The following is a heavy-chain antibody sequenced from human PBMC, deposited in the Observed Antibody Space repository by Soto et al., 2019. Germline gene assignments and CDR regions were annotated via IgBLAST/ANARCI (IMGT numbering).Heavy chain of an antibody. V-gene: IGHV3-48*03. CDR3: ARYPYSSSTGGDDY. Sequence: GSLRLSCAASGFTFSSYEMNWVRQAPGKGLEWVSYISSSGSTIYYADSVKGRFTISRDNAKNSLYLQMNSLRAEDTAVYYCARYPYSSSTGGDDYGGQGTLVTVSS. D-gene: IGHD6-6*01. CDR2: ISSSGSTI. CDR1: GFTFSSYE. J-gene: IGHJ4*02.